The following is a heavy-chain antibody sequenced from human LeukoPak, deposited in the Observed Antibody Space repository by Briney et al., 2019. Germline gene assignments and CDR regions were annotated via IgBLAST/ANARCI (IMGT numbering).Heavy chain of an antibody. V-gene: IGHV4-4*02. CDR2: IYHSGST. D-gene: IGHD3-9*01. CDR1: GGSLSSSNW. Sequence: PSETLSLTCAVSGGSLSSSNWWSWVRQPPGKGVEGIGEIYHSGSTNYNRSLKRRVTISVDKSKNQFSLKLSSVTAADTAVYYCASLGYYDILTGSSTYAFDIWGQGTMVTVSS. CDR3: ASLGYYDILTGSSTYAFDI. J-gene: IGHJ3*02.